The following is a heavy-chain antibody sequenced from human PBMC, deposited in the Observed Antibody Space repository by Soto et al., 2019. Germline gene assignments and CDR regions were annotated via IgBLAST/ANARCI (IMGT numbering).Heavy chain of an antibody. CDR3: AIGGYYDSSAGCVDY. CDR1: GGSISSGGYY. D-gene: IGHD3-22*01. J-gene: IGHJ4*02. Sequence: QVQLQESGPGLVKPSQTLSLTCTVSGGSISSGGYYWSWIRQHPGKGLAWIGYIYYSGGPYYNPSLKRRVTIAVDTSKNQFPLKLSSVTAADTAVYYCAIGGYYDSSAGCVDYWGQGTLVTVSS. V-gene: IGHV4-31*03. CDR2: IYYSGGP.